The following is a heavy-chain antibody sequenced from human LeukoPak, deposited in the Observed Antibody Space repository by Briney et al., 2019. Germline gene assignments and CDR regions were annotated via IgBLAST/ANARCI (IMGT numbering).Heavy chain of an antibody. J-gene: IGHJ4*02. V-gene: IGHV1-24*01. CDR3: ATITWLGFDY. CDR2: FDPEDGET. Sequence: GASLKASCKLSGYTLTELSMNSGPQAPRKRLEWMGGFDPEDGETIYAQKFQSRVTMTEDTSTDTAYMELSSLRSEDTAVYYCATITWLGFDYWGQGTLVTVSS. D-gene: IGHD6-19*01. CDR1: GYTLTELS.